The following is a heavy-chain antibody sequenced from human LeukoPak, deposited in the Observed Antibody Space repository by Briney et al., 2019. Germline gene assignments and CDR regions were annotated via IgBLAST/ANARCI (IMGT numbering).Heavy chain of an antibody. J-gene: IGHJ4*02. CDR3: ATAADHSNYLGY. V-gene: IGHV1-24*01. D-gene: IGHD4-11*01. Sequence: ASVKVSCKVSGYTLTELSMHWVRQAPGKGLEWMGGFDPEDGETIYAQKFQGRVTMTEDTSTDTAYMELSSLRSEDTAVYYCATAADHSNYLGYWGQGTLVTVSS. CDR2: FDPEDGET. CDR1: GYTLTELS.